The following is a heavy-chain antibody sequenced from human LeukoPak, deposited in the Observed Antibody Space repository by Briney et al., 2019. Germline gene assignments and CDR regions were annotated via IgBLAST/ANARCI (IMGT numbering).Heavy chain of an antibody. D-gene: IGHD2-21*01. CDR1: GFSFGPHA. V-gene: IGHV3-23*01. Sequence: PGGSLRLSCAGSGFSFGPHAMSWVRQAPGKGLEWVSGIGGSDDSTHYADSVKGRFTISRDNSRQNLFLQMNSLRAEDTAVYYCARDRGGLIDTGTLIHWGLGTLVTVSS. J-gene: IGHJ4*02. CDR3: ARDRGGLIDTGTLIH. CDR2: IGGSDDST.